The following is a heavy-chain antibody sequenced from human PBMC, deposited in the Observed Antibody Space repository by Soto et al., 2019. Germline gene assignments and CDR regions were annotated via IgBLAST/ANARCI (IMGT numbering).Heavy chain of an antibody. CDR2: IKQDGSEK. Sequence: GGSLRLSCAASGFTFSSYWMSWVRQAPGKGLEWVANIKQDGSEKYYVDSVKGRFTISRDNAKNSLYLQMNSLRAEDTAVYYCARDKTSSRETPLDYWGQGTLVTVS. V-gene: IGHV3-7*01. J-gene: IGHJ4*02. D-gene: IGHD6-13*01. CDR3: ARDKTSSRETPLDY. CDR1: GFTFSSYW.